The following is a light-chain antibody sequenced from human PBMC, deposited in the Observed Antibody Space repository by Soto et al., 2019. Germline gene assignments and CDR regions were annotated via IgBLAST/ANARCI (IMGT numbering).Light chain of an antibody. V-gene: IGKV1-27*01. CDR2: SAS. Sequence: DIQMTQSPSSLSASVGDRVTITCRASQGINFYLAWYHQKPGKAPKLLIHSASTLQSGFPSRFAGSRSGTDFTLTINSLQPEDVATYFCQQSDSAPLTFGGGTNVEIK. CDR1: QGINFY. J-gene: IGKJ4*01. CDR3: QQSDSAPLT.